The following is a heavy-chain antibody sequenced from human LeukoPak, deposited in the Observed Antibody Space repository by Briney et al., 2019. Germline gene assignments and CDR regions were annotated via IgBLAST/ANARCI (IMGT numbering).Heavy chain of an antibody. Sequence: GGSLRLSCAASGFTFSSYAMHWVRQAPGKGLEWVAVISYDGSNKYYADSVKGRFTISRDNSKNTLYLQMNSLRAEDTAVYYCARDYYDSSGYYYYAFDIWGQGTMATVSS. V-gene: IGHV3-30*04. J-gene: IGHJ3*02. CDR1: GFTFSSYA. CDR2: ISYDGSNK. D-gene: IGHD3-22*01. CDR3: ARDYYDSSGYYYYAFDI.